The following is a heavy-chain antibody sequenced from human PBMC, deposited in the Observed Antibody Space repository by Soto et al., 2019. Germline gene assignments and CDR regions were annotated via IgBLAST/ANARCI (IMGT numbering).Heavy chain of an antibody. CDR3: ARGRGAARPLRPDGDSDNWFDP. V-gene: IGHV4-34*01. CDR2: INHSGST. Sequence: SETLSLTCAVYGGSFSGYYWSWIRQPPGKGLEWIGEINHSGSTNYNPSLKSRVTISVDTSKNQFSLKLSSVTAADTAVYYCARGRGAARPLRPDGDSDNWFDPWGQGTLVTV. CDR1: GGSFSGYY. J-gene: IGHJ5*02. D-gene: IGHD6-6*01.